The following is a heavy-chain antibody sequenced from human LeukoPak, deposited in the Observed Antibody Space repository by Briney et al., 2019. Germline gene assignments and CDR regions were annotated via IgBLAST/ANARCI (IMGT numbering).Heavy chain of an antibody. D-gene: IGHD6-6*01. CDR1: GFTVSSNY. Sequence: GGSLRLSCAASGFTVSSNYMSWVRQAPGKGLEWVSVIYSGGSTYYADSVKGRCTISRDNAKNTLYLQMNSLSAEDTALYYCAKGTLAARPGYLDSWGHRTPVTASS. CDR3: AKGTLAARPGYLDS. CDR2: IYSGGST. V-gene: IGHV3-66*01. J-gene: IGHJ4*01.